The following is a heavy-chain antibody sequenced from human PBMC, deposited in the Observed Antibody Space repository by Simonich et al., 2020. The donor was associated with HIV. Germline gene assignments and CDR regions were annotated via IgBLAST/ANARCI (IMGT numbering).Heavy chain of an antibody. D-gene: IGHD3-3*01. CDR3: ARRDRELILYFDY. CDR1: GGSFSGYY. CDR2: INHSEIT. J-gene: IGHJ4*02. V-gene: IGHV4-34*01. Sequence: QVQLQQWGAGLLKPSETLSLTCADYGGSFSGYYWSWIRQPPGKGLEWIGEINHSEITNYKSSLNSRATISVDKSKNQFSLKLSSVTAADTAIYYCARRDRELILYFDYWGQGNLVTVSS.